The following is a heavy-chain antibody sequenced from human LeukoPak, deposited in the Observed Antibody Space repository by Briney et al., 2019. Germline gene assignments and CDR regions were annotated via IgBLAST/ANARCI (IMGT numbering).Heavy chain of an antibody. CDR3: AREREFFTITMVRGEVDY. V-gene: IGHV1-2*02. CDR2: INPNSGGT. Sequence: GGPVKVSCKASGYTFTGYYMHWVRQAPGQGLEWMGWINPNSGGTNYAQKFQGRVTMTRDTSISTAYMELSRLRSDDTAVYYCAREREFFTITMVRGEVDYWGQGTLVTVSS. J-gene: IGHJ4*02. D-gene: IGHD3-10*01. CDR1: GYTFTGYY.